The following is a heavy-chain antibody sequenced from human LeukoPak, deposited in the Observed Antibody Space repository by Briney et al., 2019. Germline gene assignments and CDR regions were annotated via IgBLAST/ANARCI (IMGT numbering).Heavy chain of an antibody. J-gene: IGHJ4*02. CDR1: GFTFSTYE. Sequence: SGGSLRLSCAASGFTFSTYEMNWVRQAPGKGLEWVSYVSSSGGTILYADSVKGRFTISRDNAKKSLYLQMNSLRAEDTAVYYCARGRVTGDYVRDFDYWGQGTLVTVSS. CDR2: VSSSGGTI. V-gene: IGHV3-48*03. CDR3: ARGRVTGDYVRDFDY. D-gene: IGHD4-17*01.